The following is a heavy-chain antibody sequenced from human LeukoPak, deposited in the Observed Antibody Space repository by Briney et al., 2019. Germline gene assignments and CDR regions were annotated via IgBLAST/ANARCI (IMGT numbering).Heavy chain of an antibody. Sequence: GGSLRLSCAASGFTFSSYSMNWVRQAPGKGLEWVSSISGSNSYIYYADSMKGRFTISRDNAKNSLYLQMNSLRAEDTAVYYCARGIDDGDNWFDPWGQGTLVTVSS. J-gene: IGHJ5*02. CDR3: ARGIDDGDNWFDP. V-gene: IGHV3-21*01. CDR1: GFTFSSYS. D-gene: IGHD1-1*01. CDR2: ISGSNSYI.